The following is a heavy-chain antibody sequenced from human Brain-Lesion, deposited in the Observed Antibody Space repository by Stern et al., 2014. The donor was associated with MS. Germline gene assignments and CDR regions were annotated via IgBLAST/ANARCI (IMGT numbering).Heavy chain of an antibody. D-gene: IGHD3-10*01. CDR2: IYYRGST. CDR3: AKLWLGELPESPFDY. J-gene: IGHJ4*02. Sequence: QLVESGPGLVKPSETLSLTCTVSGGSISSSSYYWGWIRQPPGKGLEWLGSIYYRGSTYYNPSLKSRVTISRDTSKTQFSLRRSSVTAADTAVYFCAKLWLGELPESPFDYWGQGTLVTVSS. CDR1: GGSISSSSYY. V-gene: IGHV4-39*01.